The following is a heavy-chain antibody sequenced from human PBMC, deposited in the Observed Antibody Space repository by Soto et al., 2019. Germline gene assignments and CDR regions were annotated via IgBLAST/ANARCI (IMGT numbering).Heavy chain of an antibody. V-gene: IGHV3-33*08. CDR3: ARAWGIAAPLYFDY. CDR2: IWYDGSNK. D-gene: IGHD6-13*01. Sequence: VQLVESGGGLVQPGGSLRLSCVASGFTFSSYGMHWVRQAPGKGLEWVAVIWYDGSNKYYADSVKGRFTISRDNSKNTLYLQMNSLRAEDTAVYYCARAWGIAAPLYFDYWGQGTLVTVSS. J-gene: IGHJ4*02. CDR1: GFTFSSYG.